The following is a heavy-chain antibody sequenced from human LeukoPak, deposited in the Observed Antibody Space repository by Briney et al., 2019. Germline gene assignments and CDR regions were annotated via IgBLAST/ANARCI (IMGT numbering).Heavy chain of an antibody. CDR1: GYTFTSYY. D-gene: IGHD2-2*01. V-gene: IGHV1-46*01. J-gene: IGHJ4*02. Sequence: ASVKVSCKASGYTFTSYYMHWVRQAPGQGLEWMGIINPSGGSTSYAQKFQGRVTMTRDMSTSTVYMELSSLRSEDTAAYYCARDMRTEGTSFDYWGQGTLVTVSS. CDR3: ARDMRTEGTSFDY. CDR2: INPSGGST.